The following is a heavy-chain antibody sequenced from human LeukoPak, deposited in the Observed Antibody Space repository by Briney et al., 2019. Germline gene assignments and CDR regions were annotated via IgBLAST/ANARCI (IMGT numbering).Heavy chain of an antibody. CDR1: GYTFTSYG. CDR3: ARDQNVDTAMDLDY. J-gene: IGHJ4*02. D-gene: IGHD5-18*01. CDR2: ISAYNGNT. Sequence: ASVKVSCKASGYTFTSYGMSWVRQAPGQGLEWMGWISAYNGNTNYAQKLQGRVTMTTDTSTSTAYMELRSLRSDDTAVYYCARDQNVDTAMDLDYWGQGTLVTVSS. V-gene: IGHV1-18*01.